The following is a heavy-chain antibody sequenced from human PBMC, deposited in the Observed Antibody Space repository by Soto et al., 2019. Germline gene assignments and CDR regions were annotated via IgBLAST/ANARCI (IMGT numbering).Heavy chain of an antibody. V-gene: IGHV1-8*02. CDR2: MNPNSGNT. Sequence: QVQLVQSGAEVKKPGASVKVSCTTSGYTFTTYDINWVRQATGQGFEWMGWMNPNSGNTGYAQKFQGRVTMTRDTSISTACMELSSLRSEDTAVYYCVRNLNGFDPWGQGTLVTVSS. CDR1: GYTFTTYD. CDR3: VRNLNGFDP. J-gene: IGHJ5*02.